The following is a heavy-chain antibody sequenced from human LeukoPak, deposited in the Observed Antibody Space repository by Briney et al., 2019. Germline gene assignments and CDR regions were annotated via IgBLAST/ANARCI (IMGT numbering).Heavy chain of an antibody. D-gene: IGHD6-19*01. CDR1: GFTFSAYS. Sequence: GGSLRLSCAASGFTFSAYSMNWARQAPGKGLEWVSSISTSSSYIYYADSVKGRFTISRDNAKNSLYLQMNSLRAEDTAVYYCTSEQWLADSYYFDYWGQGTLVTVSS. CDR3: TSEQWLADSYYFDY. CDR2: ISTSSSYI. V-gene: IGHV3-21*01. J-gene: IGHJ4*02.